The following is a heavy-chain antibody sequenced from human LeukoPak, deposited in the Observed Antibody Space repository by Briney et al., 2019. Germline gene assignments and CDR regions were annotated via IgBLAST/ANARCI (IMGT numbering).Heavy chain of an antibody. V-gene: IGHV1-2*02. J-gene: IGHJ4*02. D-gene: IGHD3-3*01. CDR3: AKDATIFGVVYYFDY. CDR2: INPNSGGT. CDR1: GYTFTGYY. Sequence: ASVKVSCKASGYTFTGYYMHWVRQAPGQGLEWMGWINPNSGGTNYAQKFQGRVTMTRDTSISTAYMELSRLRSDDTAVYYCAKDATIFGVVYYFDYWGQGTLVTVSS.